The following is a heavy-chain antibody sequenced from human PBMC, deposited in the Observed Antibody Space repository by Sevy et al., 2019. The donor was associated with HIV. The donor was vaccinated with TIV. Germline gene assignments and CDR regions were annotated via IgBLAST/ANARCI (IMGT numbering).Heavy chain of an antibody. CDR2: INHSGST. D-gene: IGHD3-3*01. J-gene: IGHJ6*02. CDR1: CGSFSGYY. Sequence: SETLSLTCAVYCGSFSGYYWSWIRQPPGKGLEWIGEINHSGSTNYNLSLKSRVTISVDTSKNQFSLKLSSVNAADTAVYYCARGQLVTIFGVVIEVSMDVWGQGTTVTVSS. V-gene: IGHV4-34*01. CDR3: ARGQLVTIFGVVIEVSMDV.